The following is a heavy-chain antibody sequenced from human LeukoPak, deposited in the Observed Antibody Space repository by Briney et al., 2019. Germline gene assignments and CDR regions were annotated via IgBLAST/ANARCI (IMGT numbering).Heavy chain of an antibody. Sequence: GGSLRLSCSASGFTFGDYTMTWVRQAPGKGLEWVGFIRSKAYGGTTEYAASVKGRFTISRDDSKSIAYLQMNSLKTEDTAVYYCTRDGEMANPRPYWGQGTLVTVSS. CDR1: GFTFGDYT. D-gene: IGHD5-24*01. V-gene: IGHV3-49*04. J-gene: IGHJ4*02. CDR3: TRDGEMANPRPY. CDR2: IRSKAYGGTT.